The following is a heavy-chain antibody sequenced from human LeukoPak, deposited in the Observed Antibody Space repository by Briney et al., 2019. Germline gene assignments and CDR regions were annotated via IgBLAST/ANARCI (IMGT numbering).Heavy chain of an antibody. CDR1: GYSFTNYW. D-gene: IGHD3-10*01. J-gene: IGHJ6*02. V-gene: IGHV5-51*01. Sequence: LGESLKISCKGSGYSFTNYWIGWVRQMPGKGLEWMGIIYPSGSDTRYSPSFQGQVTISADKSINTAYLQWSSLKVSDTAMYYCASPIGGHAMDVWGQGTTVTVSS. CDR3: ASPIGGHAMDV. CDR2: IYPSGSDT.